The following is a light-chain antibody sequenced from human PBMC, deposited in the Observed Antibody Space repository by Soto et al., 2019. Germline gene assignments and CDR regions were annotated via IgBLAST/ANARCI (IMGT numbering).Light chain of an antibody. J-gene: IGKJ1*01. CDR3: QQYDSYSWT. CDR1: QSVSGW. V-gene: IGKV1-5*01. Sequence: DIQMTQSPSTLSASVGDTVTVTCRASQSVSGWLAWYQQKPGEAPKLLIYDSSSLQSGVPSRFSGSGSGTEFTLTTTSLQPDGFATYSCQQYDSYSWTFGQGTKVDIK. CDR2: DSS.